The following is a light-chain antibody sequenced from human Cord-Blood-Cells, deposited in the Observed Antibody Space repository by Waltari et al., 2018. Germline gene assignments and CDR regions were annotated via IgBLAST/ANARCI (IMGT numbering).Light chain of an antibody. CDR2: LGS. CDR3: MQALKTPPT. V-gene: IGKV2-28*01. CDR1: QSLLHTNGYNY. J-gene: IGKJ1*01. Sequence: DIVMTQSPLSLPVTPGEPASISCRSSQSLLHTNGYNYLDWYLQKPGQSPQLLIFLGSNRASGVPERFNGSGSGTDFTLKISRVEAEDVGVYYCMQALKTPPTFGQGTKVEIK.